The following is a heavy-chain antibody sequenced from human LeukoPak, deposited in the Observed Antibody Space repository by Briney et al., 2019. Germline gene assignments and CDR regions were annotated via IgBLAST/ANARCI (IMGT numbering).Heavy chain of an antibody. D-gene: IGHD3-3*01. CDR2: IKYDGGEK. J-gene: IGHJ4*02. V-gene: IGHV3-7*01. CDR3: ASGFLDDFWSGHF. Sequence: GGSLRLSCAASGFSFSTHWMSWVRLAPGKGPEWVANIKYDGGEKYYVDSVKGRFTISRDNAKNSLYLHMNSLRAEDTAVYYCASGFLDDFWSGHFWGQGTLVTVSS. CDR1: GFSFSTHW.